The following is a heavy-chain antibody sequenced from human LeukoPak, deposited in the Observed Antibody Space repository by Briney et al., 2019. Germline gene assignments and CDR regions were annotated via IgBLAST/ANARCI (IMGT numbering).Heavy chain of an antibody. D-gene: IGHD2-15*01. V-gene: IGHV4-59*01. CDR2: IYYSGST. CDR1: GGSISSYY. J-gene: IGHJ4*02. CDR3: ASSCSGGSCYSDY. Sequence: SETLSLTCTVSGGSISSYYWSWIRQPPGKGLEWIGYIYYSGSTNYNPSLKSRVTISVDTSKNQFSLKLSSVTAADTAVCYCASSCSGGSCYSDYWGQGTLVTVSS.